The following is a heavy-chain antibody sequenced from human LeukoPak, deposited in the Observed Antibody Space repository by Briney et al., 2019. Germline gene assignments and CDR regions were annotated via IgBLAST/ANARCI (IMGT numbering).Heavy chain of an antibody. CDR3: ARVGDYSTPYDAFDI. CDR1: GYTFTGYY. D-gene: IGHD4-17*01. Sequence: VASVKVSCKASGYTFTGYYMHWVRQAPGHRLEWMGWINPNSGGTNYAQKFQGRVTMTRDTSISTAYMELSRLRSDDTAVYYCARVGDYSTPYDAFDIWGQGTMVTVSS. V-gene: IGHV1-2*02. J-gene: IGHJ3*02. CDR2: INPNSGGT.